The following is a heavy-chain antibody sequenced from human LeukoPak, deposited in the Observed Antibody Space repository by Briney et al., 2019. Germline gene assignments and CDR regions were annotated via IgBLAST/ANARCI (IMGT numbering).Heavy chain of an antibody. Sequence: PGGSLRLSCAASGFTFSSYSMNWVRQAPGKGLEWVSSISSSSSYIYYADSVKGRFTISRDNAKNSLYLQMNSLRAEDTAVYYCARVSGSYLYYFDYWGQGTLVTVSS. CDR3: ARVSGSYLYYFDY. CDR1: GFTFSSYS. J-gene: IGHJ4*02. V-gene: IGHV3-21*04. CDR2: ISSSSSYI. D-gene: IGHD1-26*01.